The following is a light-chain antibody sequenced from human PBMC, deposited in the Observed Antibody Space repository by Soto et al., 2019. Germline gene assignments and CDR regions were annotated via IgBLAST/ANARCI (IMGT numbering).Light chain of an antibody. V-gene: IGLV2-14*01. CDR3: SSYTSSSTYV. CDR1: SSDVGYYNY. J-gene: IGLJ1*01. CDR2: DVS. Sequence: QSALTQPASVSGSPGQSITISCTGTSSDVGYYNYVSWYQQHPGKAPKLMIYDVSNRPSGVSNRFSGSKSGNTASLTISGLQAEDEADYHCSSYTSSSTYVFGSGTKLTVL.